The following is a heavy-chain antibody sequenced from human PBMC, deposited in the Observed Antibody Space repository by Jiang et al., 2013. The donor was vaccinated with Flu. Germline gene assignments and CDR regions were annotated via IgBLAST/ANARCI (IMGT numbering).Heavy chain of an antibody. CDR3: ARDPGILYYYDSSGYYYPSILFDY. Sequence: LRLSCAASGFTFSSYAMNWVRQAPGKGLEWVSSISSSSSYIYYADSVKGRFTISRDNAKNSLYLQMNSLRAEDTAVYYCARDPGILYYYDSSGYYYPSILFDYWGQGTLVTVSS. V-gene: IGHV3-21*01. D-gene: IGHD3-22*01. CDR1: GFTFSSYA. CDR2: ISSSSSYI. J-gene: IGHJ4*02.